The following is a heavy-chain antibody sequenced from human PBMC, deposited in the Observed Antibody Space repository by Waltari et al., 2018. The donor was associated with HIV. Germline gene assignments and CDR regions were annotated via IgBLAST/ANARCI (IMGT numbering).Heavy chain of an antibody. CDR3: ARRYGWQWLDYYYYGMDV. CDR2: IDPSDSYT. CDR1: GYSFTSYW. Sequence: EVQLVQSGAEVKKPGESLRISCKGSGYSFTSYWISWVRQMPGKGLEWMGMIDPSDSYTNYSPSFQGHVTISADKSISTAYLQWSSLKASDTAMYYCARRYGWQWLDYYYYGMDVWGQGTTVTVSS. V-gene: IGHV5-10-1*01. J-gene: IGHJ6*02. D-gene: IGHD6-19*01.